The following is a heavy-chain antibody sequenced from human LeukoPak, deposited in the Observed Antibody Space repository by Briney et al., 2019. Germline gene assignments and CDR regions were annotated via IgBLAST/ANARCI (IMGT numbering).Heavy chain of an antibody. CDR1: GGSISNNY. J-gene: IGHJ1*01. V-gene: IGHV4-59*01. Sequence: SETLSLTCTVSGGSISNNYWSWIRQPPGKGLEWIGYIYYSGSTNHNPSLKSRVTISIDTSKNQFSLKLSSVTTADTAVYHCARGISDFQHWGQGTLVTVSS. CDR2: IYYSGST. D-gene: IGHD6-19*01. CDR3: ARGISDFQH.